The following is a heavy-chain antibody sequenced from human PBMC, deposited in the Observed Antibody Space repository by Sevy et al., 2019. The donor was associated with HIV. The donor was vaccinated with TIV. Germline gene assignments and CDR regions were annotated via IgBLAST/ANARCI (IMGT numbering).Heavy chain of an antibody. Sequence: GGSLRLSCAASGFTFSSYAMSWVRQAPGKGLEWVSAISGSGGSTYYEYSVKGRFTISGDNSKNLLYQQMNSMRAEDTVVYYGAGRGVWRTYYDYGMDVWGQGTTVTVSS. CDR3: AGRGVWRTYYDYGMDV. V-gene: IGHV3-23*01. CDR2: ISGSGGST. CDR1: GFTFSSYA. J-gene: IGHJ6*02. D-gene: IGHD2-8*01.